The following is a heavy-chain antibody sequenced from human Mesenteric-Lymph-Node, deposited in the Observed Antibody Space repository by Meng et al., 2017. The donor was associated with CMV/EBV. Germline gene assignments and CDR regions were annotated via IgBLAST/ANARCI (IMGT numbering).Heavy chain of an antibody. Sequence: SETLSLTCTVSGYSISSGYYWGWIRQPPGKGLEWIGSIYHSGSTYYNPSLKSRVTISVDTSKNQFSLKLSSVTAADTAVYYCAATIVVVPAAYGYWGQGTLVTVSS. D-gene: IGHD2-2*01. CDR2: IYHSGST. V-gene: IGHV4-38-2*02. CDR3: AATIVVVPAAYGY. CDR1: GYSISSGYY. J-gene: IGHJ4*02.